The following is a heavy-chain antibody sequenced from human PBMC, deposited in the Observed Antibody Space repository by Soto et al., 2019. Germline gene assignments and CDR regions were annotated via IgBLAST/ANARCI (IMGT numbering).Heavy chain of an antibody. CDR3: AKAPSILVNPGDAFDI. J-gene: IGHJ3*02. D-gene: IGHD3-3*02. V-gene: IGHV3-23*01. Sequence: EVQLLESGGGLVQPGGSLRLSCAASGFTFSSYAMSWVRQAPGKGLEWVSAISGSGGSTYYADSVKGRFTISRDNSKNPLYLQMNSLRAEDTAVYYCAKAPSILVNPGDAFDIWGQGTMVTVSS. CDR2: ISGSGGST. CDR1: GFTFSSYA.